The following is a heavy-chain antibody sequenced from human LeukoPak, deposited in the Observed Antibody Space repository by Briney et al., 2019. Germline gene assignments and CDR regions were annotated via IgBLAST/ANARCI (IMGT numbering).Heavy chain of an antibody. CDR3: ARTGGSYPYYFEY. CDR2: ISSSGSTI. J-gene: IGHJ4*02. Sequence: QPGGSLRLSCAASGFTFSSYTMNWVRQAPGKGLEWVSYISSSGSTIYYADSVKGRFTISRDNAKNSLYLQMNSLRAEDTAVYYCARTGGSYPYYFEYWGQGTLVTVSS. D-gene: IGHD1-26*01. V-gene: IGHV3-48*04. CDR1: GFTFSSYT.